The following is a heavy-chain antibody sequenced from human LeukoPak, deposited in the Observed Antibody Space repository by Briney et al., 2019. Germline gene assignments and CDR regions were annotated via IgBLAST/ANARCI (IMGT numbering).Heavy chain of an antibody. D-gene: IGHD4-17*01. CDR1: VFTFSSYA. J-gene: IGHJ4*02. CDR3: AKDHYGHYGEGERDDY. V-gene: IGHV3-23*01. Sequence: GGSLRLSCAASVFTFSSYAMSWVRQAPGKGLEWVSAVSGSGGSTYYADSVKGRFTISRDNSKNTLYLQMNSLRAEDTAVYYCAKDHYGHYGEGERDDYWGQGTLVTVSS. CDR2: VSGSGGST.